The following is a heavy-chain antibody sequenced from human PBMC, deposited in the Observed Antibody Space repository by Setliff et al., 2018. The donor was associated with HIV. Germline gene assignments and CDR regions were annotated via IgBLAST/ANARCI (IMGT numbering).Heavy chain of an antibody. D-gene: IGHD4-17*01. CDR3: ARVYGDYVEGAFDI. CDR2: IYYSGNT. V-gene: IGHV4-31*03. Sequence: LSLTCTVSRASISSGGYYWSWIRQRPGEGLEWIGYIYYSGNTFYNPSLKSRVTISVDTSKNQFSLKLSSVTAADTALYYCARVYGDYVEGAFDIWGQGTMVTV. J-gene: IGHJ3*02. CDR1: RASISSGGYY.